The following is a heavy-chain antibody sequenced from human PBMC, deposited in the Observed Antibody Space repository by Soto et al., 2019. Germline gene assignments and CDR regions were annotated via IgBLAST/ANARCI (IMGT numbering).Heavy chain of an antibody. D-gene: IGHD3-3*01. CDR2: ISAYNGNT. CDR1: GYTFTIYG. CDR3: ARKNYDFWSGYGWFDP. J-gene: IGHJ5*02. V-gene: IGHV1-18*01. Sequence: GASVKVSCKASGYTFTIYGISWVRQSPVQWLEWMGWISAYNGNTNYAQKLQGRVTMTTDTSTSTAYMELRSLRSDDTAAYYCARKNYDFWSGYGWFDPWGQGTLVTVSS.